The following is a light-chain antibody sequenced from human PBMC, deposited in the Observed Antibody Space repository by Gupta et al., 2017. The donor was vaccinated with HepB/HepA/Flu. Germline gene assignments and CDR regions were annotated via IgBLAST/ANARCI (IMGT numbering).Light chain of an antibody. Sequence: QSALTQPRSVSGSPGQSVTISCTGTSGDVGAYNRVSWYQQHPGKAPKVIIYGVTKRPSRVPDRFSGSKSGNTASLTISGLQAEDEADYYCCSNAGTFYVVGTGTEVTVL. V-gene: IGLV2-11*01. CDR2: GVT. CDR1: SGDVGAYNR. J-gene: IGLJ1*01. CDR3: CSNAGTFYV.